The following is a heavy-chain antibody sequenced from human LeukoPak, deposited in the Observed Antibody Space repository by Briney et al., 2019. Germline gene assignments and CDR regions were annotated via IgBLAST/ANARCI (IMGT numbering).Heavy chain of an antibody. V-gene: IGHV3-21*01. CDR2: ISSSSSYI. Sequence: GGSLRLSCAASGFTFSSYSMNWVRQAPGKGLEWVSSISSSSSYIYYADSVKGRFTISRDNAKNSLYLQMNSLRAEDTAVYYCARDWGVGATHDYWGQGTLVTVSS. D-gene: IGHD1-26*01. CDR1: GFTFSSYS. CDR3: ARDWGVGATHDY. J-gene: IGHJ4*02.